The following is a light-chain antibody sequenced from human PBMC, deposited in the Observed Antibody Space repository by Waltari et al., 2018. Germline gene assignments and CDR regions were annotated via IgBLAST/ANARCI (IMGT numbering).Light chain of an antibody. V-gene: IGKV1-39*01. J-gene: IGKJ2*01. CDR2: ASS. CDR3: QQSNTFPYT. CDR1: QSVSPS. Sequence: ETQMTQSPSSLSASVGDRVTITCRASQSVSPSLNWYQQKPGKAPKLLIFASSTLQSGVPSRFSGGGSYTDFTLTISSVQPEDCATYYCQQSNTFPYTFGQGTKLEIK.